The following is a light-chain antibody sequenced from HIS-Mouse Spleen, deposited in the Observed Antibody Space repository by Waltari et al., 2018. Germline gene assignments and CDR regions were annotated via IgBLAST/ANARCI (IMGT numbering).Light chain of an antibody. CDR2: EDS. V-gene: IGLV3-10*01. CDR1: ALPTKY. J-gene: IGLJ2*01. CDR3: YSTDSSGNHRV. Sequence: SYELTQPPSVSVSPGQTARIPCSGDALPTKYAYWYQQKSVQAPVLVIYEDSKRPSGIPERFSGSSSGTMATLTISGAQVEDEADYYCYSTDSSGNHRVFGGGTKLTVL.